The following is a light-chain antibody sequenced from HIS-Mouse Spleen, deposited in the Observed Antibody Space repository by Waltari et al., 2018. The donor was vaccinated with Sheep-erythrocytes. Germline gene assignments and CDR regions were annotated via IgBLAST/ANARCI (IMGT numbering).Light chain of an antibody. CDR2: GAS. CDR1: QRVSSN. V-gene: IGKV3-15*01. CDR3: QQYNNWPPPYT. J-gene: IGKJ2*01. Sequence: EIVMTQSPATLPVSSAERATPSCRASQRVSSNLAWYQQKPGQAPRLLIYGASTRATGIPARFSGSGSGTEFTLTISSMQSEDFAVYYCQQYNNWPPPYTFGQGTKLEIK.